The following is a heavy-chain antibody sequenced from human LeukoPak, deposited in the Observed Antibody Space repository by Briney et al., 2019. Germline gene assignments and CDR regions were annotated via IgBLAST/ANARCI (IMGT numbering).Heavy chain of an antibody. CDR3: ARVSPILGYCSGGSCYLDY. CDR1: GGSISSYY. V-gene: IGHV4-4*07. CDR2: IYTSGST. J-gene: IGHJ4*02. Sequence: SETLSLTCTVSGGSISSYYWSWIRQPAGKGLEWIGRIYTSGSTNYNPSLKSRVTMSVDTSKNQFSLKLSSVTAADTAVYYCARVSPILGYCSGGSCYLDYWGQGTLATVSS. D-gene: IGHD2-15*01.